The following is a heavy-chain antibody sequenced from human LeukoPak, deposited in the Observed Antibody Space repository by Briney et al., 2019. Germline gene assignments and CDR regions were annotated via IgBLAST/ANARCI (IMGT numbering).Heavy chain of an antibody. J-gene: IGHJ4*02. D-gene: IGHD1-1*01. Sequence: ASVKVSFTASGYTFTIYYMHWVRQAPGQGREWMGIINPSGGSTSYAQKFQGRVTMTRDTSTSTVYMELSSLRSEDTAVYYCARDLSTTGTASLGYWGQGTLVTVSS. V-gene: IGHV1-46*01. CDR2: INPSGGST. CDR1: GYTFTIYY. CDR3: ARDLSTTGTASLGY.